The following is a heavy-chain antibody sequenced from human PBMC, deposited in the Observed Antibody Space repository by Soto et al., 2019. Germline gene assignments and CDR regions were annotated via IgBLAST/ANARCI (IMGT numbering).Heavy chain of an antibody. CDR1: GFSFSNYV. Sequence: DVQLLDSGGGLVQPGGSLRLSCAVSGFSFSNYVMNWVRQAPGKGLERVSGISGSGRSTYYADSVKGRFTISRDNSKNTLYLQMNSLRAGDTAIYYCAKGSCRCDCLHYIDYWGQGTLVTVSS. V-gene: IGHV3-23*01. CDR2: ISGSGRST. J-gene: IGHJ4*02. D-gene: IGHD2-21*01. CDR3: AKGSCRCDCLHYIDY.